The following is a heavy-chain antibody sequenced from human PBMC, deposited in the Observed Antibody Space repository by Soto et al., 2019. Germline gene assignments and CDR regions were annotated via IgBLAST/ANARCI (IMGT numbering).Heavy chain of an antibody. J-gene: IGHJ4*02. CDR2: ISSSSSTI. V-gene: IGHV3-48*01. Sequence: GGSLRLSCAASGFTFSSYSMNWVRQAPGKGLEWVSYISSSSSTIYYADSVKGRFTISRDNAKNSLYLQMNSLRAEDTAVYYCARGVVTTSYWGQGTLVTVSS. CDR3: ARGVVTTSY. CDR1: GFTFSSYS. D-gene: IGHD4-17*01.